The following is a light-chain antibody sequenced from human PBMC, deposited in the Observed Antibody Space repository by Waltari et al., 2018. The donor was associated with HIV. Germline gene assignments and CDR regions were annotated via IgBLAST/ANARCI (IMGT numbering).Light chain of an antibody. Sequence: QPKMPQAPSASKTPGQRITMSCSGTKSNIGNNFISWYQQIAGAAPRLVMARNDQRPAGVPDRFSGTKSGTSAFLAITGLRLDDEATYFCASWDDNLGHWIFGGGTKLTVL. V-gene: IGLV1-47*01. CDR1: KSNIGNNF. J-gene: IGLJ2*01. CDR3: ASWDDNLGHWI. CDR2: RND.